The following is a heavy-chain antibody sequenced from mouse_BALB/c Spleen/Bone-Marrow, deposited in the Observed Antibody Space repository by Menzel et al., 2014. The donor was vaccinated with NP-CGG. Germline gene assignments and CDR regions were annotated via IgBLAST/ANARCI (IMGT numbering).Heavy chain of an antibody. D-gene: IGHD2-3*01. V-gene: IGHV14-3*02. CDR3: ARKDGYSSGRFDV. Sequence: EVQLQQSGAELVKPGASVKLSCTASGFNIKDTYMHWVKQRPEQGLEWIGRIDPANGNTKYDPKFQGKATITADTSSNTAYLQLSSLTSEDTAVYYCARKDGYSSGRFDVWGAGTTVTASS. CDR1: GFNIKDTY. J-gene: IGHJ1*01. CDR2: IDPANGNT.